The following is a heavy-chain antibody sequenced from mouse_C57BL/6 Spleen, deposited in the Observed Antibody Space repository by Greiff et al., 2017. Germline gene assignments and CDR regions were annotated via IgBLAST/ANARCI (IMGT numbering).Heavy chain of an antibody. CDR2: IRNKANGYTT. CDR3: ARYGTYGALAY. Sequence: EVKLVESGGGLVQPGGSLSLSCAASGFTFTDYYMSWVRQPPGKALEWLGFIRNKANGYTTEYSASVKGRFTISRDNSQSILYLQMNALRAEDSATDYCARYGTYGALAYWGQGTLVTVSA. J-gene: IGHJ3*01. V-gene: IGHV7-3*01. CDR1: GFTFTDYY. D-gene: IGHD1-1*01.